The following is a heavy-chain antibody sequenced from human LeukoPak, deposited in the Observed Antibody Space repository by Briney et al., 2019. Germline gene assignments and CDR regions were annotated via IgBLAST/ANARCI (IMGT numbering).Heavy chain of an antibody. V-gene: IGHV4-31*03. D-gene: IGHD4-23*01. CDR1: GGSISSGGYY. J-gene: IGHJ4*02. CDR2: IYYSGST. Sequence: PSQTLSLTCTVSGGSISSGGYYWSWIRQHPGKGLEWIGYIYYSGSTYYNSSLKSRVTISVDTSKNQFSLKLSSVTAADTAVYYCAREATVVRVFDYWGQGTLVTVSS. CDR3: AREATVVRVFDY.